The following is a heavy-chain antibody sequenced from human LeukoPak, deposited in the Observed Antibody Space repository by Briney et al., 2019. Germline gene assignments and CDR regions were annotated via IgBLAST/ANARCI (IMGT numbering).Heavy chain of an antibody. Sequence: GGSLRLSCAASGFTFSRYWMHWVRQAPGKGLVWISHINNDGSSTNYADSVKGRFTISRDNAKNSLYLQMNSLRDGDTAVYHCGRRSGSGSYYPDYWGQGTLVTVSS. V-gene: IGHV3-74*01. CDR2: INNDGSST. J-gene: IGHJ4*02. CDR1: GFTFSRYW. D-gene: IGHD3-10*01. CDR3: GRRSGSGSYYPDY.